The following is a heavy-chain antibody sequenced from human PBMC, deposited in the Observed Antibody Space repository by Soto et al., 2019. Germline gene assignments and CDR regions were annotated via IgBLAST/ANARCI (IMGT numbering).Heavy chain of an antibody. D-gene: IGHD3-10*01. Sequence: GGSLRLSCAASGFTFSIFNMNWVRQAPGKGLEWVANIKGDGSEKYYVDSVEGRFTISRDNTKNSLDLQMNSLRVEDTAVYYCAAGFPTDFWGQGTLVTVSS. CDR2: IKGDGSEK. CDR3: AAGFPTDF. V-gene: IGHV3-7*01. CDR1: GFTFSIFN. J-gene: IGHJ4*02.